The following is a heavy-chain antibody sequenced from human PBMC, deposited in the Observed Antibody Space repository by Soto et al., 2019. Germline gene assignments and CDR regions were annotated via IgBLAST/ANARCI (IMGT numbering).Heavy chain of an antibody. V-gene: IGHV3-73*01. CDR2: IRSKANSYAT. CDR1: GFIFSGSA. CDR3: TTRGDGYNADYDY. J-gene: IGHJ4*02. Sequence: EVQLVESGGGLVQPGGSLKLSCAASGFIFSGSAIHWVRQASGKGLEWVGRIRSKANSYATAYAASVKGRFTISRDDSKNTAYLQMSSLKTEDTAVYYWTTRGDGYNADYDYWGQGTLVTVSS. D-gene: IGHD5-12*01.